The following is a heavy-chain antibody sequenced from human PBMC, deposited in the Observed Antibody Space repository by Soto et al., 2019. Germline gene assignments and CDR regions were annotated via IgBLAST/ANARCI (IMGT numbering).Heavy chain of an antibody. J-gene: IGHJ6*02. CDR1: GFTFSSYA. V-gene: IGHV3-64D*06. D-gene: IGHD6-13*01. Sequence: PGGSLRLSCSASGFTFSSYAMHWVRQAPGKGLEYVSAISSNGGSTYYADSVKGRFTISRDNSKNTLYLQMSSLRAEDTAVYYCVKDVWAGIAAAVAYYYGMDVWGQGTTVTV. CDR2: ISSNGGST. CDR3: VKDVWAGIAAAVAYYYGMDV.